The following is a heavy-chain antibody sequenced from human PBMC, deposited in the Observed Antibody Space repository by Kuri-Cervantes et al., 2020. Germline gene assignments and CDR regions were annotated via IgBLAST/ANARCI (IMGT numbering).Heavy chain of an antibody. CDR3: ARGYCSGGSCPSDMDV. V-gene: IGHV5-51*01. J-gene: IGHJ6*02. D-gene: IGHD2-15*01. CDR1: GYSFTSYW. Sequence: GGSLRLSCKGSGYSFTSYWIGWVRQMPGKGLEWMGIIYPGDSDTRYSPSFQGQVTISADKSISTAYLQWSSLKASDTAMYYCARGYCSGGSCPSDMDVWGQGTTVTVSS. CDR2: IYPGDSDT.